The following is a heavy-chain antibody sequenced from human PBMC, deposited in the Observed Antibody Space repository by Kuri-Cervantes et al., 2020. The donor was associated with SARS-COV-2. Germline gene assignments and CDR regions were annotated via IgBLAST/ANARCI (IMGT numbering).Heavy chain of an antibody. Sequence: GGSLRLSCAASGFTFSSYSMNWVRQAPGKGLVWVSSIDSDASSTTYANSVTGRFSISRDNAKNTLHLQMNSLRPEDTAVYFCARGRWTVTGRYYRMDLWGQGTAVTVSS. CDR2: IDSDASST. J-gene: IGHJ6*02. CDR3: ARGRWTVTGRYYRMDL. CDR1: GFTFSSYS. D-gene: IGHD4-17*01. V-gene: IGHV3-74*03.